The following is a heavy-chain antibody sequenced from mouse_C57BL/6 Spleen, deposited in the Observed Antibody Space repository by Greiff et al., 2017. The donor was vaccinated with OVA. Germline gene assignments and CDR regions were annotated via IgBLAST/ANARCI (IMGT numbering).Heavy chain of an antibody. CDR2: INPSTGGT. J-gene: IGHJ3*01. CDR1: GYSFTGYY. V-gene: IGHV1-42*01. CDR3: ARSSSGD. D-gene: IGHD3-2*02. Sequence: DVHLVESGPELVKPGASVKISCKASGYSFTGYYMNWVKQSPEKSLEWIGEINPSTGGTTYNQKFKAKATLTVDKSSSTAYMQLKSLTSEDSAVYYCARSSSGDWGQGTLVTVSA.